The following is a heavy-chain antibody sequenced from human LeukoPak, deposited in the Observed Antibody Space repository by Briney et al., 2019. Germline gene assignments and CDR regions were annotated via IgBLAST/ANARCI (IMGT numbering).Heavy chain of an antibody. CDR1: GFSASSHD. CDR2: IYTDGST. Sequence: GGSLRLSCAVSGFSASSHDMSWVRQAPGKGLEWVSVIYTDGSTTYGDSVKGRFTMSRDNSKNTLYLQMNSLRAEDTAVYYCARERIAVAGYYYYYMDVWGKGTTVTVSS. V-gene: IGHV3-66*01. J-gene: IGHJ6*03. CDR3: ARERIAVAGYYYYYMDV. D-gene: IGHD6-19*01.